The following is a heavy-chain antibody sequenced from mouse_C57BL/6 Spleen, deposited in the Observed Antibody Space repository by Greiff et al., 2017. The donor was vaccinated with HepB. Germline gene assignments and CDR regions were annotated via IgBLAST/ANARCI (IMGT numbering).Heavy chain of an antibody. CDR1: GFTFSSYG. CDR2: ISSGGSYT. J-gene: IGHJ4*01. V-gene: IGHV5-6*02. CDR3: ARHADYDYAMDY. Sequence: DVMLVESGGDLVKPGGSLKLSCAASGFTFSSYGMSWVRQTPDKRLEWVATISSGGSYTYYPDSVKGRFTIYRDNAKNTLYLQMSSLKSEDTAMYYCARHADYDYAMDYWGQGTSVTVSS. D-gene: IGHD2-4*01.